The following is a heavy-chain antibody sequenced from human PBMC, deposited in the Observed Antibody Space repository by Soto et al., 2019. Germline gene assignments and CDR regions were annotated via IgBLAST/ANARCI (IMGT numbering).Heavy chain of an antibody. J-gene: IGHJ4*02. Sequence: QVQLQESGPGLVKPSETLSLTCTVSGGSISSYYWSWIRQPPGQGLEWIGYIYYSGSTNYNPSLKSRVTISVATAKNQFSLKLSSVTAADTAVYYCARFHYSNYEAALDYWGQGTLVTVSS. V-gene: IGHV4-59*01. CDR3: ARFHYSNYEAALDY. CDR1: GGSISSYY. CDR2: IYYSGST. D-gene: IGHD4-4*01.